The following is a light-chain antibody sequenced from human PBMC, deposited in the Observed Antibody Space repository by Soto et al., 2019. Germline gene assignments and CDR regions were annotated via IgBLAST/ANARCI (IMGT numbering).Light chain of an antibody. CDR1: QNIKTY. V-gene: IGKV1-39*01. CDR2: AAS. Sequence: DIQMTQSPSSLSASVGDSVTITCRASQNIKTYLHCYQQKPGKAANRLIYAASSLHSGVPSMFSGSGSGTDFTLTISSLQPEDFVTYSCNQSFTPPAWTFGQGTKLECK. J-gene: IGKJ1*01. CDR3: NQSFTPPAWT.